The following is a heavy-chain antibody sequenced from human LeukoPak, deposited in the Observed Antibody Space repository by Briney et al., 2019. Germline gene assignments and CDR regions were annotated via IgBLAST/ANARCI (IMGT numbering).Heavy chain of an antibody. CDR1: GFSFDSYA. D-gene: IGHD1-26*01. V-gene: IGHV3-30*04. J-gene: IGHJ4*02. CDR2: ISDDGRNQ. CDR3: ARDDGGNSGTFVDY. Sequence: GGSLRLSCAASGFSFDSYALHWVRQAPGKGLEWMALISDDGRNQYYADSVKGRFTISRDNSKNTLYLQLNSLRTEDTAVYYCARDDGGNSGTFVDYWGQGTLVTVSS.